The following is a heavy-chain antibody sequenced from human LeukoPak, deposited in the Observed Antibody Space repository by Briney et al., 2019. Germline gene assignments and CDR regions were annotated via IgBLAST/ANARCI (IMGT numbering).Heavy chain of an antibody. V-gene: IGHV3-30*04. Sequence: GGSLRLSCAASGFTFSSYAMHWVRQAPGKGLEWVAVISYDGSNKYYADSVKGRFTISRDNSKNTLYLQMNSLRADDTAVYYCAKDPTHFRVWDDYDTNILSHWGQGTLVTVSS. J-gene: IGHJ4*02. CDR1: GFTFSSYA. D-gene: IGHD4/OR15-4a*01. CDR2: ISYDGSNK. CDR3: AKDPTHFRVWDDYDTNILSH.